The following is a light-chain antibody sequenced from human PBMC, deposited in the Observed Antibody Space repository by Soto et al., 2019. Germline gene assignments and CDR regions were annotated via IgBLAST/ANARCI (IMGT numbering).Light chain of an antibody. V-gene: IGLV2-14*01. CDR3: SSHTSGSTLV. CDR1: FSDVGGYDY. J-gene: IGLJ1*01. CDR2: EVT. Sequence: QPVRNQPASVSGAPGQSSAISSTGTFSDVGGYDYVSWYQQHPDKAPKLMIYEVTKRPSGVSNRFSGSKSGNTASLTISGLQPEDEADYYCSSHTSGSTLVFGSGTKVTVL.